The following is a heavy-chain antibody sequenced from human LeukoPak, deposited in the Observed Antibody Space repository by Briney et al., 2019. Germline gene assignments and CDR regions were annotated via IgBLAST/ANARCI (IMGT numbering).Heavy chain of an antibody. CDR2: FYYSGIP. Sequence: SETLSLTCTVSGGSISSGDYYWSWIPQPPGKGLKWIGYFYYSGIPYYYPSLKSRVTIPVDTSKNQSSLKLSSVTAADTAVYYCARAPRRITIFGVVHGGFDYWGQGTLVTVSS. CDR1: GGSISSGDYY. D-gene: IGHD3-3*01. V-gene: IGHV4-30-4*01. CDR3: ARAPRRITIFGVVHGGFDY. J-gene: IGHJ4*02.